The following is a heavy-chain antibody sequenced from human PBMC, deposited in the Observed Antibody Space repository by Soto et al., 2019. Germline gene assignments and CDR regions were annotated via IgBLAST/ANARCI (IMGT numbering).Heavy chain of an antibody. V-gene: IGHV3-48*03. CDR3: VRDGRSGYSGMDV. D-gene: IGHD2-21*01. J-gene: IGHJ6*02. CDR1: GFTFSSYE. Sequence: GWSLRLSCAASGFTFSSYEMNWVRQAPGKGLEWVSYISSSGTTIYYADSVKGRFTISRDNAKNSLYLQINSPRAEDTAVYYCVRDGRSGYSGMDVWGQGTTVTVSS. CDR2: ISSSGTTI.